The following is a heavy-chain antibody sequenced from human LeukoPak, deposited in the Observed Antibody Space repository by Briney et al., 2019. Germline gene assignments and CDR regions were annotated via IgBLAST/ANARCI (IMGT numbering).Heavy chain of an antibody. D-gene: IGHD4/OR15-4a*01. V-gene: IGHV4-59*01. CDR2: MHNGVHT. CDR1: GDSINNYF. Sequence: SETLSLTCTVPGDSINNYFLSWIRQPPGKGLEWIGYMHNGVHTNYNPSLKSRVTISGDTSKNQLSLKLTSVTAADTAVYYCAATIRRDYGDTNLDYWGQGTLVTVSS. CDR3: AATIRRDYGDTNLDY. J-gene: IGHJ4*02.